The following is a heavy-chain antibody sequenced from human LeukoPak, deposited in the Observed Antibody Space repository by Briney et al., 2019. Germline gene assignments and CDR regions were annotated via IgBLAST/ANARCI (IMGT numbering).Heavy chain of an antibody. Sequence: SVKVSCKASGGTFSSYAISWVRQAPGQGLEWMGGIITIFGTANYAQKFQGRVTITADKSTSTAYMELSSLRSDDTAVYYCARDYSTPGVTIFGVVTPGWFDPWGQGTLVTVSS. CDR2: IITIFGTA. D-gene: IGHD3-3*01. V-gene: IGHV1-69*06. CDR3: ARDYSTPGVTIFGVVTPGWFDP. J-gene: IGHJ5*02. CDR1: GGTFSSYA.